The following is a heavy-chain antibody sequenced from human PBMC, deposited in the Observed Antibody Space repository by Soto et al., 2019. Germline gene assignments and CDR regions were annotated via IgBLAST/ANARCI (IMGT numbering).Heavy chain of an antibody. CDR3: AKPSHEMLTGYSPFDH. V-gene: IGHV3-23*01. J-gene: IGHJ4*02. D-gene: IGHD3-9*01. CDR1: GLTFSGYA. CDR2: IRDTGGYT. Sequence: EVQLLESRGGLVQPGGSLRLSCVASGLTFSGYAMSWVRQAPGKGLPWVSAIRDTGGYTYYADSVKGRFTISRDNSKSTLFLQMNSLTADDTALYYCAKPSHEMLTGYSPFDHWGQGTLVTVSS.